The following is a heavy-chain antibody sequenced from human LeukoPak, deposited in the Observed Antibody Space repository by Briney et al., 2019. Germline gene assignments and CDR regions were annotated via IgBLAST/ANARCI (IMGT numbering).Heavy chain of an antibody. CDR2: IYYTGHT. CDR1: SGSISRGDYY. V-gene: IGHV4-31*03. Sequence: SETLSLTCTVSSGSISRGDYYWSWIRQHPGKGLEWIGEIYYTGHTYYNPSLKSRATIAIDTSKNQFSLKLSSVTAADTAEYYCANMRNGDYVDYWGQGTQVTVPS. J-gene: IGHJ4*02. D-gene: IGHD1-1*01. CDR3: ANMRNGDYVDY.